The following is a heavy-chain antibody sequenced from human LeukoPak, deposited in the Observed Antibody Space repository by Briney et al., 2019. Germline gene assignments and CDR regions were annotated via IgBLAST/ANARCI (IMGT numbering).Heavy chain of an antibody. J-gene: IGHJ4*02. D-gene: IGHD3-3*01. V-gene: IGHV4-4*02. Sequence: SGTLSLTCAVSGGSISSSNWWSWVRQPPGKGLEWIGEIYHSGSTNYNPSLKSRVTISVDTSKNQFSLKLSSVTAADTAVYYCARRGGLTIFGVVMEYYFGYWGQGTLVTVSS. CDR2: IYHSGST. CDR3: ARRGGLTIFGVVMEYYFGY. CDR1: GGSISSSNW.